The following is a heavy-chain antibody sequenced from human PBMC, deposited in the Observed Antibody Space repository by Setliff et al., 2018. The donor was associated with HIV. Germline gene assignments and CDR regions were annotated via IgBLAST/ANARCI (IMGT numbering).Heavy chain of an antibody. V-gene: IGHV4-34*01. CDR2: INHSGTT. CDR1: GPSFSGYY. J-gene: IGHJ4*02. Sequence: SETLSLTCAVYGPSFSGYYWNWIRQFPGKSLEWIGEINHSGTTNYSPSFKSRLNISVDVSKNQFSLRLASLSAADTAAYFCAAKPMIRGRPFAFWGQATLVPSPQ. D-gene: IGHD3-10*01. CDR3: AAKPMIRGRPFAF.